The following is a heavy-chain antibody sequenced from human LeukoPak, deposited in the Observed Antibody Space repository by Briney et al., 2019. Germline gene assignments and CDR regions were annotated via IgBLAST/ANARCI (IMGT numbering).Heavy chain of an antibody. CDR2: IYGGGAM. CDR3: ARDRGTGGYIFDY. D-gene: IGHD2-8*02. Sequence: PGGSLRLSCAASGLTVSSNSMRWVRQAPGKGLEWVSVIYGGGAMFYAYSVKGRFTISRDNSNNTVYLQMNSLRAEDTAVYYCARDRGTGGYIFDYWGRGTLVTVSS. V-gene: IGHV3-53*01. J-gene: IGHJ4*02. CDR1: GLTVSSNS.